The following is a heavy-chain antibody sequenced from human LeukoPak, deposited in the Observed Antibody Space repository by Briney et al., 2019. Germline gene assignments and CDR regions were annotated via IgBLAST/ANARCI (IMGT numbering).Heavy chain of an antibody. CDR3: ARESSEMGGGSCLY. CDR1: GYTFTGYY. Sequence: ASVKVSCKASGYTFTGYYMHWVRQAPGQGLEWMGWINPNSGGTNYAQKFQGRVTMTRDTSTSTVYMELSSLRSEDTAVYYCARESSEMGGGSCLYWGQGTLVTVSS. V-gene: IGHV1-2*02. J-gene: IGHJ4*02. D-gene: IGHD2-15*01. CDR2: INPNSGGT.